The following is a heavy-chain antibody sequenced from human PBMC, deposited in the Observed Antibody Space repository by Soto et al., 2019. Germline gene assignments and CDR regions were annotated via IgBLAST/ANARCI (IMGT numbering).Heavy chain of an antibody. CDR3: AKGPEYDILTGCDY. CDR2: LSGGGSTT. V-gene: IGHV3-23*01. Sequence: EVQLLESGGGFVQPGASLRLSCAASGFTFSLSAMSWVRQAPGRGLDWVSSLSGGGSTTDYADSVKGRFIISRDNSKNTVHLQMNSLRAEDTAVYYCAKGPEYDILTGCDYWGQGALVTVSS. D-gene: IGHD3-9*01. J-gene: IGHJ4*02. CDR1: GFTFSLSA.